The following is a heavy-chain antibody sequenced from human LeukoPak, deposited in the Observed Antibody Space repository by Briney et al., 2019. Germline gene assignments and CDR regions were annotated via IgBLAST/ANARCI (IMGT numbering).Heavy chain of an antibody. V-gene: IGHV1-18*01. D-gene: IGHD3-16*02. CDR2: ISAYNGNT. CDR1: GYTFTSYG. J-gene: IGHJ6*03. Sequence: ASVKVSCKASGYTFTSYGISWVRQAPGQGLEWMGWISAYNGNTNYAQKLQGRVTMTTDTSTSTAYMELGSLRSDDTAVYYCARAPWGGVIVDYYYYYYMDVWGKGTTVTISS. CDR3: ARAPWGGVIVDYYYYYYMDV.